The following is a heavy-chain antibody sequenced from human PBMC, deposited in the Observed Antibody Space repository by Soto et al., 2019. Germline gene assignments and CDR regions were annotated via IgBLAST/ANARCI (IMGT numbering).Heavy chain of an antibody. D-gene: IGHD1-1*01. CDR3: ARTGGIYDFDH. CDR1: GTSFTSYG. J-gene: IGHJ4*02. CDR2: FVPMFSSS. V-gene: IGHV1-69*01. Sequence: QVQLVQSGAEVRKPGSSVNVSCKASGTSFTSYGIHWVRQAPGQGLEWMGGFVPMFSSSNYAQKFQGRLTIVADESTNTAYMELSSLRADDSAIYYCARTGGIYDFDHWGQGTLVTVSS.